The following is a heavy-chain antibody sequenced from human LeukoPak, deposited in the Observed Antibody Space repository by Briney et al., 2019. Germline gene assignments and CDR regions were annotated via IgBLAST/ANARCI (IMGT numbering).Heavy chain of an antibody. D-gene: IGHD3-22*01. J-gene: IGHJ4*02. Sequence: GASVTVSFTSSVYTFTIYGISWVRQAPGQGLEGMGWISAYNGNTNYAQKLQGRVTMTTDTSTSTAYMELRSLRSDDTAVYYCAREGDYDSSGYFDYWGQGTLVTVSS. CDR3: AREGDYDSSGYFDY. V-gene: IGHV1-18*01. CDR2: ISAYNGNT. CDR1: VYTFTIYG.